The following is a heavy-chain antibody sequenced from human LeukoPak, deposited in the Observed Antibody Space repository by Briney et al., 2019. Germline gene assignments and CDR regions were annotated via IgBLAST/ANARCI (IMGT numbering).Heavy chain of an antibody. CDR1: GFTFSSYG. CDR2: ISGSGGST. V-gene: IGHV3-23*01. J-gene: IGHJ6*03. D-gene: IGHD1-26*01. CDR3: TRLEDSGSYGYYYYMDV. Sequence: GGTLRLSCAASGFTFSSYGMSWVRQAPGKGLEWVSAISGSGGSTYYADSVKGRFTISRDNSKNTLYLQMNSLKTEDTAVYYCTRLEDSGSYGYYYYMDVWGKGTTVTVSS.